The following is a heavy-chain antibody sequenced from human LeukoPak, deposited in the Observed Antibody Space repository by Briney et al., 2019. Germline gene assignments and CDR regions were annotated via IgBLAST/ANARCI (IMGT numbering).Heavy chain of an antibody. V-gene: IGHV3-11*01. CDR2: ISSSASTI. CDR3: AGVFYGMDV. Sequence: GGSLRLSCAASGFTFSDYSMSWIRQAPGKGLEWVSYISSSASTIYYADSVKGRFTISRDNAKNSLYLQMNSLRAEDTAVYYCAGVFYGMDVWGQGTTVTVSS. CDR1: GFTFSDYS. J-gene: IGHJ6*02.